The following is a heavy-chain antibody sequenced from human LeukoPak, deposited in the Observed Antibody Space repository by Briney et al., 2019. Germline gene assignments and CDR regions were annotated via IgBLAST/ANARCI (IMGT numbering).Heavy chain of an antibody. CDR2: IYYSGST. CDR1: GGTISSYS. V-gene: IGHV4-59*01. D-gene: IGHD3-3*01. J-gene: IGHJ4*02. Sequence: SETLSLTCTVSGGTISSYSRSWIRQPPGKRLEWIGHIYYSGSTNYNPSLKSRVTISVDTSKNQFSLKLSSVTAADTAVYYCASRSSIWSGYQDTLYYCDSWGQATLVTVSS. CDR3: ASRSSIWSGYQDTLYYCDS.